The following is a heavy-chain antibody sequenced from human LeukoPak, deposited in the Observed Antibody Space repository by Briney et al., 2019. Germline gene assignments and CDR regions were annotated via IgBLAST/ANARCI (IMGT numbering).Heavy chain of an antibody. CDR3: ARGGYSSSWYPPPWFDP. Sequence: PGGSLRLSCAASGFTFSSYSMNWVRQAPGKWLEWVSSISSSSSYIYYADSVKGRFTISRDNAKNSLYLQMNSLRAEDTAVYYCARGGYSSSWYPPPWFDPWGQGTLVTVSS. J-gene: IGHJ5*02. V-gene: IGHV3-21*01. D-gene: IGHD6-13*01. CDR2: ISSSSSYI. CDR1: GFTFSSYS.